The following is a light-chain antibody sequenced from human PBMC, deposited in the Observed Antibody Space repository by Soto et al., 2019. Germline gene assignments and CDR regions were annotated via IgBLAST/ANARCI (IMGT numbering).Light chain of an antibody. J-gene: IGLJ1*01. CDR3: QSYDMSLNNHV. V-gene: IGLV2-14*01. Sequence: QSVLTQPASVSGSPGQSITISCTGTSSDVGGYKYVSWYQQHPDKAPKLIIFEVSNRPSGISSRFSGSKSGNTASLTISGLQAEDEADYYCQSYDMSLNNHVFGTGTKLTVL. CDR1: SSDVGGYKY. CDR2: EVS.